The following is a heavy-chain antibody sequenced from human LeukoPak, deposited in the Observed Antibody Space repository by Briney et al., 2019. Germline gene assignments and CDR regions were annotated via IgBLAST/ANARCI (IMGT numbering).Heavy chain of an antibody. CDR2: MNPNSGNT. D-gene: IGHD5-18*01. J-gene: IGHJ4*02. Sequence: ASVKVSCKASGYTFTSYDINWVRQATGQGLEWMGWMNPNSGNTGYAQKFQGRVTMSRNTSISTAYMELNSLRSEDTAVYYCASLGYSYGYTDYWGQGTLVTVSS. CDR3: ASLGYSYGYTDY. CDR1: GYTFTSYD. V-gene: IGHV1-8*01.